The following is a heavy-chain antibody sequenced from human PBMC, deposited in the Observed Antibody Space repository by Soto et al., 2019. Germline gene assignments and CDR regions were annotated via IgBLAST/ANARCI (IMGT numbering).Heavy chain of an antibody. J-gene: IGHJ4*02. D-gene: IGHD3-22*01. CDR1: GYTLTELS. CDR3: ATSVGHYYDSSGYTSHFDY. CDR2: FDPEDGET. Sequence: ASVKVSCKVSGYTLTELSMHWVRQAPGKGLEWMGGFDPEDGETIYAQKFQGRVTMTEDTSTDTAYMELSSLRSEDTAVYYCATSVGHYYDSSGYTSHFDYWGQGTLVTSPQ. V-gene: IGHV1-24*01.